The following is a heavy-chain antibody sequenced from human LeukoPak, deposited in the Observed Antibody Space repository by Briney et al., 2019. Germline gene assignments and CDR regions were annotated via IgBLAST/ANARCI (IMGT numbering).Heavy chain of an antibody. CDR2: IYSGGST. D-gene: IGHD2-21*01. CDR1: GFTVSSNY. V-gene: IGHV3-53*05. J-gene: IGHJ2*01. Sequence: GGSLRLSCAASGFTVSSNYMSWVRQAPGKGLEWVSIIYSGGSTYYADSVKGRFTISRDNSKNTLHLQMNSLRPDDTAVYYCAKDGPYCGGITCYFRYFDLWGRGTLVTVSS. CDR3: AKDGPYCGGITCYFRYFDL.